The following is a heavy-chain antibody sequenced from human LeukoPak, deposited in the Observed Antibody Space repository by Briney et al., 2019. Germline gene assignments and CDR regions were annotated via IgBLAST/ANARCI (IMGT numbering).Heavy chain of an antibody. CDR3: AREEQLTDAFDI. Sequence: PSETLSLTCAVSGGSFSGYDWSWLRQPPGKGLEWIGEINQRGRANYNPSLKSRVIISVDRSKKQFSLKLSSVTAADAAVYYCAREEQLTDAFDIWGQGTMVTVSS. V-gene: IGHV4-34*01. J-gene: IGHJ3*02. CDR2: INQRGRA. CDR1: GGSFSGYD. D-gene: IGHD1/OR15-1a*01.